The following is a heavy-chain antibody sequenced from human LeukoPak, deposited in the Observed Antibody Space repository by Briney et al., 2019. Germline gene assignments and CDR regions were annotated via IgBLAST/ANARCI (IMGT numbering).Heavy chain of an antibody. CDR3: ARGGPYGTNIGFAESNWNFDL. Sequence: ASVKVSCKASGYTFINFDINWVRQATGQGLEWMGWMNPNSGNTGYAQKFQGRVTMTRSISTNTAYMELSGLRSEDTAVYYCARGGPYGTNIGFAESNWNFDLWGRGTLVTVSS. CDR2: MNPNSGNT. D-gene: IGHD3-10*01. J-gene: IGHJ2*01. V-gene: IGHV1-8*02. CDR1: GYTFINFD.